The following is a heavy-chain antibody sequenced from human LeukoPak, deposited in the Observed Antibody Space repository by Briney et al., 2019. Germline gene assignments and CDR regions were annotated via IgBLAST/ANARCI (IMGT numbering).Heavy chain of an antibody. J-gene: IGHJ5*02. CDR3: ASGGSAWFDP. CDR1: VDSFSSNSAA. Sequence: SQTLSLTCAISVDSFSSNSAAWNWIRQSPSRGLEWLGRTYYRSKLYNDYAVSVKSRITINPDTSKNQFSLQLNSVTPEDTAVYYCASGGSAWFDPWGQGTLVTVSS. V-gene: IGHV6-1*01. D-gene: IGHD3-10*01. CDR2: TYYRSKLYN.